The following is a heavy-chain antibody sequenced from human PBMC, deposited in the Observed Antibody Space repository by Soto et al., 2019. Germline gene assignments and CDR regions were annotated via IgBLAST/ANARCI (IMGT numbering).Heavy chain of an antibody. CDR2: NYYSGST. Sequence: QLQLQESGPGLVKPSETLSLTCTVSGGSISSSSYYRGWIRQPPGKGLEWIGSNYYSGSTYYNPSLKSRGTIDGNASKKHFSLKLSSVTAADPAVYDGARTTQEVVVVVADTGGFDYWVEGTLVTVSS. CDR3: ARTTQEVVVVVADTGGFDY. J-gene: IGHJ4*02. CDR1: GGSISSSSYY. V-gene: IGHV4-39*02. D-gene: IGHD2-15*01.